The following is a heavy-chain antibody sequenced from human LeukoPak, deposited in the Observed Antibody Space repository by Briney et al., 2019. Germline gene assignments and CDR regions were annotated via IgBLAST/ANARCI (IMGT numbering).Heavy chain of an antibody. CDR3: ARGLGRDGYNFDY. V-gene: IGHV4-59*01. D-gene: IGHD5-24*01. J-gene: IGHJ4*02. CDR1: GGSISSYY. CDR2: IYYSGST. Sequence: SETLSLTCTVSGGSISSYYWSWIRQPPGKGLEWIGYIYYSGSTNYNPSLKSRVTISVDTSKNQLSLKLSSVTAADTAVYYCARGLGRDGYNFDYWGQGTLVTVSS.